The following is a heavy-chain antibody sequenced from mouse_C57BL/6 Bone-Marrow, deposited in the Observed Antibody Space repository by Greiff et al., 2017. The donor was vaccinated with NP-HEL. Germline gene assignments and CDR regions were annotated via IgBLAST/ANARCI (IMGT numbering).Heavy chain of an antibody. CDR1: GYSITSGYY. CDR2: ISYDGSN. D-gene: IGHD1-1*01. J-gene: IGHJ4*01. V-gene: IGHV3-6*01. CDR3: ARDLYYGSSLYAMDY. Sequence: ESGPGLVKPSQSLSLTCSVTGYSITSGYYWNWIRQFPGNKLEWMGYISYDGSNNYNPSLKNRISITRDTSTNQFFLKLNSVTTEDTATDYCARDLYYGSSLYAMDYWGQGTSVTVSS.